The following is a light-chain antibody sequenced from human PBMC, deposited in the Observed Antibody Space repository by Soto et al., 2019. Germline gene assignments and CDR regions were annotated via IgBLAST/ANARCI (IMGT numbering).Light chain of an antibody. V-gene: IGKV1-27*01. Sequence: DIQMTQSPSSLSASVGDRVTITCRASQGIDNYLAWYQQKPGKAPKLLIYAASTLQSGVPSRFSGRASGTEFTLTISGLQPEDVATYYCQKYNIAPFTFGPGTKVDIK. CDR2: AAS. CDR3: QKYNIAPFT. CDR1: QGIDNY. J-gene: IGKJ3*01.